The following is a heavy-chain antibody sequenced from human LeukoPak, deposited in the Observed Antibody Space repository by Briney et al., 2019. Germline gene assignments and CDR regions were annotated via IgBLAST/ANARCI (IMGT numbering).Heavy chain of an antibody. CDR1: GYTFTSYG. J-gene: IGHJ4*02. D-gene: IGHD2-15*01. CDR3: ATDYCSGGSCYSMLGH. V-gene: IGHV1-18*01. Sequence: ASVKVSCKASGYTFTSYGVSWVRQAPGQGLEWMGWISAYNGNTNYAQKLQGRVTMTTDTSTSTAYMELRSLRSDDTAVYYCATDYCSGGSCYSMLGHWGQGTLVTVSS. CDR2: ISAYNGNT.